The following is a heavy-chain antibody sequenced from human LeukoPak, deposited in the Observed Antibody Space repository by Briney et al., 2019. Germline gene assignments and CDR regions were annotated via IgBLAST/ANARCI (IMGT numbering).Heavy chain of an antibody. CDR2: INSDGSST. J-gene: IGHJ4*02. CDR3: ASESLYCGGDCYALDY. CDR1: GFTFSSYA. D-gene: IGHD2-21*02. V-gene: IGHV3-74*01. Sequence: GGSLRLSCAASGFTFSSYAMSWVCQAPGKGLVWVSRINSDGSSTSYADSVKGRFTISRDNAKNTLYLQMNSLRAEDTAVYYCASESLYCGGDCYALDYWGQGTLVTVSS.